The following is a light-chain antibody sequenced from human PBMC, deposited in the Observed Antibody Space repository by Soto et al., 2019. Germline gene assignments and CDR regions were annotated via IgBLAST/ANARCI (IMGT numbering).Light chain of an antibody. V-gene: IGKV3-20*01. CDR1: QSVSSTY. J-gene: IGKJ1*01. CDR3: QQYGSSPPWT. CDR2: DAS. Sequence: EIVLTQSPGTLSLSPGERATLSCRASQSVSSTYLAWYQRKPGQAPRLLIYDASSRATGIPDRFSGSGSGTDFSLTISRLEPEDFAVYYCQQYGSSPPWTFGQGTKVDIK.